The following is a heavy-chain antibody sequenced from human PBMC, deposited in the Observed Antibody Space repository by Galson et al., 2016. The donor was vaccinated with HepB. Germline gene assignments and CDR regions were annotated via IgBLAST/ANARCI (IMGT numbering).Heavy chain of an antibody. D-gene: IGHD3-16*01. CDR3: AKDRGGRHLWGLHGMDV. J-gene: IGHJ6*02. CDR1: GFTFNYYG. Sequence: SLRLSCAASGFTFNYYGMIWVRQAPGKGLEWVSFISSHNSNIYYADSVNGRFTISRDNAYNSLYLQMNSLRVEDTAVYYCAKDRGGRHLWGLHGMDVWGQGTTVIVSS. V-gene: IGHV3-21*01. CDR2: ISSHNSNI.